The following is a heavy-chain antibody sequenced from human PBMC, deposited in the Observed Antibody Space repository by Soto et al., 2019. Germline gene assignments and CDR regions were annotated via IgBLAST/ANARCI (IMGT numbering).Heavy chain of an antibody. CDR2: IYSGGST. J-gene: IGHJ4*02. CDR1: GFTVSSNY. V-gene: IGHV3-66*01. Sequence: PGGSLRLSCAASGFTVSSNYMSWVRQAPGKGLGWVSVIYSGGSTYYADSVKGRFTISRDNSKNTLYLQMNSLRAEDTAVYYCARGYFDWIYYFDYWGQGTLVTVSS. D-gene: IGHD3-9*01. CDR3: ARGYFDWIYYFDY.